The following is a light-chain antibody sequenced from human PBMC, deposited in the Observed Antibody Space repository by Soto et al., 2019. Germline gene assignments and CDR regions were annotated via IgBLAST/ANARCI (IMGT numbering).Light chain of an antibody. CDR1: SSDVGGFEY. CDR2: DVT. J-gene: IGLJ1*01. CDR3: GSITRRSTSV. V-gene: IGLV2-14*01. Sequence: QSVLSQPASVSGSPGQSITISCTGTSSDVGGFEYVSWYQHQPGKAPKLIIYDVTKRPSGVSNRFSGSKSGNTASLTISGIQAQDDGDYYCGSITRRSTSVFGTGTRSPS.